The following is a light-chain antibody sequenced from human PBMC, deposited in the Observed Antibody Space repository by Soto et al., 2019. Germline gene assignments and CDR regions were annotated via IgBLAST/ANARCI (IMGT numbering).Light chain of an antibody. CDR3: QHRSSWSIT. J-gene: IGKJ5*01. CDR1: QSVSTY. V-gene: IGKV3-11*01. CDR2: DAS. Sequence: EIVLTQSPATLSLSPGERATLSCRASQSVSTYLAWYQHNSGQAPRLLIYDASKRASDIPARFSGSGSGTDFTLTITSLEPEDFAVYYCQHRSSWSITFGQGTRLEIK.